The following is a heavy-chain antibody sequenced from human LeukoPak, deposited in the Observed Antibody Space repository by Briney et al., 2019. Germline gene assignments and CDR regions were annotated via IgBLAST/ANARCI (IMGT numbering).Heavy chain of an antibody. J-gene: IGHJ5*02. Sequence: ASVKVSCTASGYTFTDYGITWVRQAPGQGLEWMGWISGYNGNTKYAQKFQGRVTMTTDTSTSTAYMELRSLRSDGTAVYYCARDLNPPIIPRPDRWFDPWGQRTLVTVST. CDR2: ISGYNGNT. D-gene: IGHD6-6*01. CDR3: ARDLNPPIIPRPDRWFDP. V-gene: IGHV1-18*01. CDR1: GYTFTDYG.